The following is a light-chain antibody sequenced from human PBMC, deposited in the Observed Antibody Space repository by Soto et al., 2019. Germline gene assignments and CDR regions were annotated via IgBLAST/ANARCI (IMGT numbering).Light chain of an antibody. Sequence: EIVLTQSPGTLSLSPGERATLSCRASQSVSSSYLAWYQQKPGQAPRLLIYGASRRATGIPARFSGSGSGTDFTLTISSLEPEDFAVYYCQQRGDWPPITFGQGTRLEI. V-gene: IGKV3D-20*02. CDR2: GAS. CDR1: QSVSSSY. J-gene: IGKJ5*01. CDR3: QQRGDWPPIT.